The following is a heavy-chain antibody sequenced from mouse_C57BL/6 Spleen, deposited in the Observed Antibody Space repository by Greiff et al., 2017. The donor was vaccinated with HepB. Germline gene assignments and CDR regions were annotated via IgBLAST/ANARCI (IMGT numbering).Heavy chain of an antibody. CDR2: IYPGDGDT. CDR1: GYAFSSYW. CDR3: AREESSHWYFDV. Sequence: VQLQQSGAELVKPGASVKISCKASGYAFSSYWMNWVKQRPGKGLEWIGQIYPGDGDTNYNGKFKGKATLTADKSSSTAYMQLSSLTSEDSAVYFCAREESSHWYFDVWGTGTTVTVSS. V-gene: IGHV1-80*01. J-gene: IGHJ1*03. D-gene: IGHD1-1*01.